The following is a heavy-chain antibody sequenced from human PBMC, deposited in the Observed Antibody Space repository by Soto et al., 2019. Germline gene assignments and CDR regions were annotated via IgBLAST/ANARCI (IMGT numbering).Heavy chain of an antibody. D-gene: IGHD2-21*01. CDR3: ARGIRNYYGADV. Sequence: EVQVVESGGGLVQPGGSLRLSCVASGFTFTAYWMHWVRQAPGQGLVWVSRIKFDGITASYADSVNGRFTISRDNAKNTVYLQMDSLRDEDTGMYYCARGIRNYYGADVWGQGTTVTVSS. CDR2: IKFDGITA. J-gene: IGHJ6*02. CDR1: GFTFTAYW. V-gene: IGHV3-74*01.